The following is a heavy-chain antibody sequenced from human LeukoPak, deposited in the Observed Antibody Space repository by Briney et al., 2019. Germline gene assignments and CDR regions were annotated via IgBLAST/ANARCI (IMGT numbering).Heavy chain of an antibody. CDR2: ISSSSSTI. V-gene: IGHV3-48*01. Sequence: GGSLRLSCAASGFTFSSYSMNWVRQAPGKGLEWVSYISSSSSTIYYADSVKGRFTISRDNAKNSLYLQMSSLGAEDTAIYYCANKYSSGSYYIRWGERTLVTVSS. CDR1: GFTFSSYS. J-gene: IGHJ4*02. CDR3: ANKYSSGSYYIR. D-gene: IGHD3-10*01.